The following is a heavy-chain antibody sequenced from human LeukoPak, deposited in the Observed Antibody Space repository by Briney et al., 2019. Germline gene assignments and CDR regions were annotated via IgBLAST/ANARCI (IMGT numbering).Heavy chain of an antibody. V-gene: IGHV3-7*03. J-gene: IGHJ6*04. Sequence: GGSLRLSCAAAGFTFSSYWMSWVRQAPGKGLEWVANIKQDGREKYYVDSVKGRFTISRDNSKNTLYLQMNSLRAEDTAVYSCAREIYGSGKDVWGKGTTVTISS. CDR2: IKQDGREK. CDR3: AREIYGSGKDV. CDR1: GFTFSSYW. D-gene: IGHD3-10*01.